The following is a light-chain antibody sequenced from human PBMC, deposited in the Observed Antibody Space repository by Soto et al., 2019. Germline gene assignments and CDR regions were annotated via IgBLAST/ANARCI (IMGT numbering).Light chain of an antibody. CDR1: QSVSSN. J-gene: IGKJ5*01. CDR3: QQRSNWPIT. V-gene: IGKV3-15*01. Sequence: EIVLTQSPATLSVSPGERATLSCRASQSVSSNLAWYQQKPGQAPRLLIYEASNRATGIPARFSGSGSGTEFTLTISSLQSEDFAVYYCQQRSNWPITFGQGTRLEIK. CDR2: EAS.